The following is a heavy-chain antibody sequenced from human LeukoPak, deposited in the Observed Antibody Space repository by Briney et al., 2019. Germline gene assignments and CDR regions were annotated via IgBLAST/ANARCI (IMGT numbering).Heavy chain of an antibody. CDR1: GYSISSGSY. V-gene: IGHV4-38-2*01. CDR2: MYHSGST. CDR3: ARQSNTLIYPRQFAS. D-gene: IGHD2-8*01. J-gene: IGHJ4*02. Sequence: PSETLSLTCAVSGYSISSGSYWGWIRQPPGRGLEYIGSMYHSGSTYYNPSLKSRVTISVDTSKNQFSLNLRSVTAADTAVYYCARQSNTLIYPRQFASWGKGTQVTVSS.